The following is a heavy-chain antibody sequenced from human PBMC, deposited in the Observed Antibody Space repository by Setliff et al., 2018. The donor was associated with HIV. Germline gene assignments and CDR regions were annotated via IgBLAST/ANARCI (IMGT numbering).Heavy chain of an antibody. V-gene: IGHV5-51*01. Sequence: GESLTLSCKGSGYSFTSYWIGWVRQMPGKGLEWMGIIYPGDSDTRYSPSFQGQVTISADKSISTAYLQWSSLKASDTAMYYCARRHYYDSSGYPNDAFDIWGQGTMVTVSS. CDR2: IYPGDSDT. CDR3: ARRHYYDSSGYPNDAFDI. D-gene: IGHD3-22*01. J-gene: IGHJ3*02. CDR1: GYSFTSYW.